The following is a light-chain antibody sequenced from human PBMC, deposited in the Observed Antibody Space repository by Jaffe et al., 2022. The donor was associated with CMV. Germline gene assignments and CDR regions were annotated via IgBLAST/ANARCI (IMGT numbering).Light chain of an antibody. J-gene: IGKJ5*01. V-gene: IGKV3-15*01. CDR3: QQYKNWPPGGT. Sequence: EIVLTQSPASLSVSPGERATLSCRASENVNTNLAWYQQKPGQAPRALIFGASNRATGIPARFSGSGSGTYFTLTISSLQSEDSAVYYCQQYKNWPPGGTFGQGTRLEIK. CDR2: GAS. CDR1: ENVNTN.